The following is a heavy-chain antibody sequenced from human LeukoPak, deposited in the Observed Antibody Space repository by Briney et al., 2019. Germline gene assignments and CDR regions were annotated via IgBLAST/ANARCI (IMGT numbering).Heavy chain of an antibody. J-gene: IGHJ2*01. V-gene: IGHV4-34*01. CDR1: GGSFSSYS. D-gene: IGHD3-10*01. Sequence: SEALSLTCALYGGSFSSYSWSWTWIRQTPEKGLEWIGEIIEKGNANYNPSLKSRVTIDLDTSKNQFPLKLTSMTAADTAMYYCARGYYPPRWYFDLWGRGTLVTVSS. CDR2: IIEKGNA. CDR3: ARGYYPPRWYFDL.